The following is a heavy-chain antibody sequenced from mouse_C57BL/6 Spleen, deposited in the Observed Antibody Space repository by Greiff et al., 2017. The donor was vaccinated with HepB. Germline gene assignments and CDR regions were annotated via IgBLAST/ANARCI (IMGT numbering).Heavy chain of an antibody. CDR2: IYPRRGNT. V-gene: IGHV1-81*01. Sequence: VKLQESGAELARPGASVKLSCKASGYTFTSYGISWVKQRTGQGLEWIGEIYPRRGNTYYNEKFKGKATLTADKSSSTAYMELRSLTSEDSAVYFCARRTGTGYFDVWGTGTTVTVSA. CDR1: GYTFTSYG. J-gene: IGHJ1*03. D-gene: IGHD4-1*01. CDR3: ARRTGTGYFDV.